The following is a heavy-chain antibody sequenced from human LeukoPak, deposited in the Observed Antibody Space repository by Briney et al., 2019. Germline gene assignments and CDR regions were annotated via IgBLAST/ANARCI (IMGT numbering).Heavy chain of an antibody. Sequence: GGSLRLSCAASGFTFSSYAMSWVRQAPGKGLEWVSAISGSGGSTYYADSVKGRFTISRDNSKNTLYLQMNSLRAEDTAVYYCAKDRHRYCSGGSCPYYFDYWGQGTLVTVSS. D-gene: IGHD2-15*01. J-gene: IGHJ4*02. CDR3: AKDRHRYCSGGSCPYYFDY. V-gene: IGHV3-23*01. CDR1: GFTFSSYA. CDR2: ISGSGGST.